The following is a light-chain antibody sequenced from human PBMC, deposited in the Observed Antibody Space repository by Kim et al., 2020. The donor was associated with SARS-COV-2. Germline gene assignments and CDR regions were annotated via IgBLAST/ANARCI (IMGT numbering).Light chain of an antibody. CDR1: NIETKG. V-gene: IGLV3-21*04. J-gene: IGLJ2*01. Sequence: SYELTQQPSVSVAPGKTAMIPCGGNNIETKGVRWYQQKPGQAPVLVVYFDSDRPSGIPERFSGSISGNTDTLTISRVEGGDEAGYYCQVWHSSSGHVVFGEGTQLTVL. CDR3: QVWHSSSGHVV. CDR2: FDS.